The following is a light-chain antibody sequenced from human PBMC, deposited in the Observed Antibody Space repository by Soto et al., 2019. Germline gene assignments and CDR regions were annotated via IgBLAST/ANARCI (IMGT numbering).Light chain of an antibody. CDR2: DIF. V-gene: IGKV3D-15*01. Sequence: EIVLTHSPGTLALSPGERATLSCRASQSVSSSYLAWYHQKPGQAPRLVIYDIFTRATGVPTRISGSGSGTEFTLTISSLQSEDFAVYYCQQYNSWPLTFGGGTKVDIK. J-gene: IGKJ4*01. CDR3: QQYNSWPLT. CDR1: QSVSSSY.